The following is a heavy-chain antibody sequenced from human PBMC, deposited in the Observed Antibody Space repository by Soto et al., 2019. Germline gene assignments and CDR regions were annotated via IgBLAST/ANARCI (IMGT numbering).Heavy chain of an antibody. CDR3: ARRGKERFRGSGMDV. V-gene: IGHV1-69*01. J-gene: IGHJ6*02. D-gene: IGHD1-1*01. CDR2: IITFFGAA. Sequence: QVQLVQSGAEVRKPGSSVRVSCKASGGRFSTYAFNWMRQAPGQGLEWLGGIITFFGAAMYAQKFQGRVTITADELTTAAYMELSGLRSEDTAVYYCARRGKERFRGSGMDVWGQGTTVTVSS. CDR1: GGRFSTYA.